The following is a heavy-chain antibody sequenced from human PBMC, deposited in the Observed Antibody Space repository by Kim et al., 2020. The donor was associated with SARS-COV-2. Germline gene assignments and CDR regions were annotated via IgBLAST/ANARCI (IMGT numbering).Heavy chain of an antibody. CDR2: ISYDGTKT. CDR3: ARDRQADIVNLALLDY. Sequence: GGSLRLSCAASGFIFTSYATHWVRQTPGKGLEWVAFISYDGTKTYYADSVKGRFTISRDNSKNMVYLQMNSLRHDDTAVYYCARDRQADIVNLALLDYWGQGTLVTVSS. D-gene: IGHD5-12*01. J-gene: IGHJ4*02. V-gene: IGHV3-30*04. CDR1: GFIFTSYA.